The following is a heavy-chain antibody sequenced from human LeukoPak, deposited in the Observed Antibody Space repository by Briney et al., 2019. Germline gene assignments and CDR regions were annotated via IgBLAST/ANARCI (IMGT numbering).Heavy chain of an antibody. CDR3: ATLAVQLWLLPEYFQH. CDR1: GYTLTELS. J-gene: IGHJ1*01. CDR2: FYPEDGET. D-gene: IGHD5-18*01. Sequence: ASVTVSCKVSGYTLTELSMHWVRQAPGKGLEWMGGFYPEDGETIYAQKFQGRVTMTEDTSTDTAYMELSSLRSEDTAVYYCATLAVQLWLLPEYFQHWGQGTLVTVSS. V-gene: IGHV1-24*01.